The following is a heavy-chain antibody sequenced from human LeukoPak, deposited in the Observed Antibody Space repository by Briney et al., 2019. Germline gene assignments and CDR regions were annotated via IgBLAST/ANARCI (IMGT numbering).Heavy chain of an antibody. CDR3: ARGRQDVNMILVVMAGVSYYLDV. J-gene: IGHJ6*03. Sequence: SETLSLTCAVYGGSFSDYYWTCSRQTPGKGLERIGEMSASGSSNYNPSLKSRVTISVDTSKNQFSLKLTSVTAADTAVYYCARGRQDVNMILVVMAGVSYYLDVWSKGTTVTVS. CDR1: GGSFSDYY. CDR2: MSASGSS. D-gene: IGHD3-22*01. V-gene: IGHV4-34*01.